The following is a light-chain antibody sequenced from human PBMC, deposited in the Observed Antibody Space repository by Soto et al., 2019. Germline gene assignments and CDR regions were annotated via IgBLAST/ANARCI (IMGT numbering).Light chain of an antibody. V-gene: IGKV1-27*01. CDR2: AAS. Sequence: THSPHSVSFSMGNRDTIPRLASHGSSTYLAWYQQKPGKVPRLLIYAASTLLSGVPSRFSGSGSGTEFTLTISSLQPEDVATYYCQKNDSAPITFGQGTRVEIK. J-gene: IGKJ5*01. CDR1: HGSSTY. CDR3: QKNDSAPIT.